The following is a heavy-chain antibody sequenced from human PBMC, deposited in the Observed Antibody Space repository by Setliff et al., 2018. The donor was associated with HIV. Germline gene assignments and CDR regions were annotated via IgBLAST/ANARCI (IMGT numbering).Heavy chain of an antibody. CDR2: IDQHGSER. CDR1: EFTNFW. V-gene: IGHV3-7*03. CDR3: AGPRGDEAFDI. J-gene: IGHJ3*02. Sequence: GGSLRLSCSASEFTNFWVAWVRQAPGKGLEWVANIDQHGSERYYTDSVRGRFTISRDNAKNSLYLQMNSLTSDDTAVYYCAGPRGDEAFDIWGQGTMVTVSS.